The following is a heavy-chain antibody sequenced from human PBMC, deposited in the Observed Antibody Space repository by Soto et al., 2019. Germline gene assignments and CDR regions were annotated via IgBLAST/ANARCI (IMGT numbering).Heavy chain of an antibody. V-gene: IGHV3-72*01. CDR3: ARVQNSPGYNYFAMDV. CDR2: IRKKANSYTT. CDR1: GFIFSDHY. Sequence: EVQLVESGGGLVQPGGSLRLSCAASGFIFSDHYMDWVRQAPGKGLEWVGRIRKKANSYTTQYAASVEGRFSISRDVSKNLLDVQMNSLKIEDTAVYFCARVQNSPGYNYFAMDVWGQGTTVTVSS. J-gene: IGHJ6*02.